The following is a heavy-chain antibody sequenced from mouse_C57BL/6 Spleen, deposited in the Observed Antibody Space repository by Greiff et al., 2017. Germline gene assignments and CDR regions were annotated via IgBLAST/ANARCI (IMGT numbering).Heavy chain of an antibody. Sequence: EVQLQESGAELVRPGASVKLSCTASGFNIKDYYMHWVKQRPEQGLEWIGRIDPEDGDTEYAPKFQGKATMTADTSSNTAYLQLSSLTSEDTAVYYCTGPIYYDYDDYAMDYWGQGTSVTVSS. D-gene: IGHD2-4*01. V-gene: IGHV14-1*01. CDR1: GFNIKDYY. J-gene: IGHJ4*01. CDR3: TGPIYYDYDDYAMDY. CDR2: IDPEDGDT.